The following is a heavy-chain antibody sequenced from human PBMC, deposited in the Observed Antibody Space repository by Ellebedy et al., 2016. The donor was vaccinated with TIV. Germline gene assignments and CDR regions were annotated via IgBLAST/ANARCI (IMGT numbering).Heavy chain of an antibody. Sequence: PGGSLRLSCAASGSTFSGHWMHLIRQAPGKGLVWLSRFNGDGVFTSQADLVKGRFTISSDNAKNTRYLQMNSLKSEDTAMYYCSTLSDTGYWGHGTLVTVSS. D-gene: IGHD2-21*02. J-gene: IGHJ4*01. CDR1: GSTFSGHW. CDR3: STLSDTGY. CDR2: FNGDGVFT. V-gene: IGHV3-74*01.